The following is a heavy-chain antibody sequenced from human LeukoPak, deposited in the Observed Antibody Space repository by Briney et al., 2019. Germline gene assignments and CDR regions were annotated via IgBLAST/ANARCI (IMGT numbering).Heavy chain of an antibody. V-gene: IGHV4-61*01. CDR2: IYYSGST. CDR1: GYSISSGYY. J-gene: IGHJ3*02. Sequence: SETLSLTCTVSGYSISSGYYWGWIRQPPGKGLEWIGYIYYSGSTNYNPSLKSRVTISVDTSKNQFSLKLSSVTAADTAVYYCARDLDPAGPVAFDIWGQGTMVTVSS. D-gene: IGHD6-25*01. CDR3: ARDLDPAGPVAFDI.